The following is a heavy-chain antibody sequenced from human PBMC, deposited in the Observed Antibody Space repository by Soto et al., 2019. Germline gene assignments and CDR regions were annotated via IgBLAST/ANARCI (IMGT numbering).Heavy chain of an antibody. D-gene: IGHD7-27*01. CDR1: GGTFSSYA. Sequence: SVKVSCKASGGTFSSYAISWVRQAPGQGLEWMGGIIPIFGRANYAQKFQGRVTITADESTSTAYMELSSLRSEDTAVYYWARRLTGRLNWFDPWGQGTLVTVSS. CDR3: ARRLTGRLNWFDP. V-gene: IGHV1-69*13. CDR2: IIPIFGRA. J-gene: IGHJ5*02.